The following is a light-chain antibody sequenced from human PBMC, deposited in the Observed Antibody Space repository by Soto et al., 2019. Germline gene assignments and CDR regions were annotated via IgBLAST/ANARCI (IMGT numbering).Light chain of an antibody. Sequence: DIQMTQSPSALSASVGDRVTITCRASQSLSSHLHWYQEKPGKAPKLLIYSTYNLQSGVPSRFSGSGSGTDFTLTISILQPEDFATYYCQQSYITPYTFGQGTNLEIK. J-gene: IGKJ2*01. CDR1: QSLSSH. CDR2: STY. V-gene: IGKV1-39*01. CDR3: QQSYITPYT.